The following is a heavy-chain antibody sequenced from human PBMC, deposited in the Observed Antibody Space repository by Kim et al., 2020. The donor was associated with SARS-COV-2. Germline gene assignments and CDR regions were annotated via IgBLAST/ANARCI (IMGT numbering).Heavy chain of an antibody. Sequence: GGSLRLSCAGSGFTFSDFDLSWVRQTPGGGLKWLAAINGAANKTFYTQSVKARFIISRDNSKNTVFLQMNSLRVEDTAMYFCAKDRPTTGQLRIHFDSWGQGTLVTVSS. CDR2: INGAANKT. D-gene: IGHD4-17*01. CDR3: AKDRPTTGQLRIHFDS. V-gene: IGHV3-23*01. CDR1: GFTFSDFD. J-gene: IGHJ4*02.